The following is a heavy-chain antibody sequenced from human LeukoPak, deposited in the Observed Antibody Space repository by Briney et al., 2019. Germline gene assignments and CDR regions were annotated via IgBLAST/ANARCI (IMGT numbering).Heavy chain of an antibody. CDR1: SGSLSGYY. V-gene: IGHV4-34*01. CDR3: LRGFSGVVGGY. Sequence: SATLSLTCAVYSGSLSGYYWSWIRQPPGKGLEWIGEIKDGGITNYNPSLRSRVTISVDTSKKQLSLKLSSATAADTAVYYCLRGFSGVVGGYWGQGTQVTVSS. D-gene: IGHD2-21*01. J-gene: IGHJ4*02. CDR2: IKDGGIT.